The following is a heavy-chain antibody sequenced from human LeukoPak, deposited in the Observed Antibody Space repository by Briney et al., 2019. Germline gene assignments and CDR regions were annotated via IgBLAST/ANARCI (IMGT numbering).Heavy chain of an antibody. Sequence: PGGSLRLSCVVSGFSFSNYWMSRVRQAPGKGLEWVGHIKEDGSQKNYVGSVKGRFTISRDNAKNSLYLEMNSLRAEDTAVYYCVRDESAVPTFRFDYWGQGTLVAVSS. CDR3: VRDESAVPTFRFDY. CDR2: IKEDGSQK. D-gene: IGHD4-17*01. V-gene: IGHV3-7*01. J-gene: IGHJ4*02. CDR1: GFSFSNYW.